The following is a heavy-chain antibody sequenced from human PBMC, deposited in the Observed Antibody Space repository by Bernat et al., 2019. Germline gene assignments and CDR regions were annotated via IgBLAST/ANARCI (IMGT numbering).Heavy chain of an antibody. V-gene: IGHV3-9*01. CDR2: ISWNSGNI. CDR1: GFTFDDYA. Sequence: EVQLVESGGGLVQPGRSLTLSCAAPGFTFDDYAMHWVRQAPGKGLEWVSGISWNSGNIGYADSVKGRFTISRDNAKSSLSLQMNSLRAEDTALYYCVKDRAHQTRYGMAVWGQGTTVIVSS. J-gene: IGHJ6*02. CDR3: VKDRAHQTRYGMAV.